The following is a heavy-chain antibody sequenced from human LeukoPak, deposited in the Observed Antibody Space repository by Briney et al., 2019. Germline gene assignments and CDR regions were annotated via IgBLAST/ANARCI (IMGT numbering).Heavy chain of an antibody. Sequence: PGGSLRLSCVASGFTFTTYTMNWVRQAPGKGLEWVSSISSRSSDIYYADSLKGRFTISRDNAKNSLYLQMNGLRAEDTAVYYCARVDYASGSYYWGQGILVTVSS. CDR3: ARVDYASGSYY. V-gene: IGHV3-21*01. D-gene: IGHD3-10*01. CDR2: ISSRSSDI. CDR1: GFTFTTYT. J-gene: IGHJ4*02.